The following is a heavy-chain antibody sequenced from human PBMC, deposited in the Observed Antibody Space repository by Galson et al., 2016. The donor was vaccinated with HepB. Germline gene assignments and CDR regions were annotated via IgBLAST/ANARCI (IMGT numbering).Heavy chain of an antibody. CDR3: AREGKGGRVDYYYYYYMDV. Sequence: SLRLPCAASGFTFSDYAMHWVRQAPGKGLEWVTVIWFDGRIIYYEASVKGRFPISRDNSKGTLSLQRNRLSAEDPAVYYCAREGKGGRVDYYYYYYMDVWGKGTTVTVSS. D-gene: IGHD2-15*01. V-gene: IGHV3-33*01. CDR2: IWFDGRII. J-gene: IGHJ6*03. CDR1: GFTFSDYA.